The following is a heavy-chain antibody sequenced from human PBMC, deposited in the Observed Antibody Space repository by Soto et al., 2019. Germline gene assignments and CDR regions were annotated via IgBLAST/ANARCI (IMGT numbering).Heavy chain of an antibody. Sequence: QVQLVQSGPEVQKPGASLKVSCKASGYTFTASGISWVRQAPGQGLEWIGWTSIYNGHTECSPKFLGRVVMTTDTSADTAYLELKSLRPDDAALYYCARWDDYGASDQYHFDQWGQGTLVTVSS. CDR1: GYTFTASG. V-gene: IGHV1-18*01. CDR2: TSIYNGHT. J-gene: IGHJ4*02. D-gene: IGHD4-17*01. CDR3: ARWDDYGASDQYHFDQ.